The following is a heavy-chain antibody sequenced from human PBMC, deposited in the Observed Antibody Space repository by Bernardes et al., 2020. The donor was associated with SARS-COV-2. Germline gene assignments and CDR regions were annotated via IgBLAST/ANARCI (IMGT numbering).Heavy chain of an antibody. Sequence: VGSLIRSCAASGFTVSSNYMSWVRQAPGQGLEWVSVIYSGGSTYYADSVKGRFTISRDNSKNTLYLQMNSLRAEDTAVYYCARGGGERVATTFDYWGQGTLVTVSS. CDR1: GFTVSSNY. CDR2: IYSGGST. J-gene: IGHJ4*02. D-gene: IGHD5-12*01. V-gene: IGHV3-66*01. CDR3: ARGGGERVATTFDY.